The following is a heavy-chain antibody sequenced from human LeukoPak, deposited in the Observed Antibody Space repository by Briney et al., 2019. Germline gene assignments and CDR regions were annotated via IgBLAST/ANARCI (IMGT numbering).Heavy chain of an antibody. J-gene: IGHJ4*02. V-gene: IGHV4-59*01. CDR2: FYNSGSS. Sequence: SGTLSLTCTVSGGSISDYYRGWIRQPPGKGLEWIGYFYNSGSSTYNPSLKSRVTISADTSKNQFSLKLNSVTAADTAVYYCTRGAGWLIDYWGQGILVTVSS. CDR1: GGSISDYY. D-gene: IGHD3-16*01. CDR3: TRGAGWLIDY.